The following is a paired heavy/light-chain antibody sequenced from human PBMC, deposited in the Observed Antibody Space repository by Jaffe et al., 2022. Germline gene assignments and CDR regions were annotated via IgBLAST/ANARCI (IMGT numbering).Light chain of an antibody. CDR1: QGISYA. CDR3: QQSFTSSWT. J-gene: IGKJ1*01. V-gene: IGKV1-NL1*01. Sequence: DIQMTQSPSSLSASVGDRVTITCRASQGISYALAWYQHKPGKAPKLLLYAASRLQSGVPSRFIGSGSGTDYTLTISSLQPEDFATYYCQQSFTSSWTFGQGTKVEIK. CDR2: AAS.
Heavy chain of an antibody. CDR2: IYWNDDE. V-gene: IGHV2-5*01. CDR1: GFSLTSSGVG. D-gene: IGHD7-27*01. Sequence: QITLKESGPTLVKPAQTLTLTCTFSGFSLTSSGVGVGWIRQPPGKALEWLTIIYWNDDERYSPSLKSRLTITKDTSKNQVVLTMTNMDPVDTATYYCAHTNTWGIDVLDYWGQGTLVIVSS. CDR3: AHTNTWGIDVLDY. J-gene: IGHJ4*02.